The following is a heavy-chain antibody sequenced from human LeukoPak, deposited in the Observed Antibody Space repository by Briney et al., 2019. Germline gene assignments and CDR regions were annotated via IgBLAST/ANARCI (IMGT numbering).Heavy chain of an antibody. V-gene: IGHV3-21*01. CDR2: ITSSGTHI. D-gene: IGHD3-22*01. J-gene: IGHJ4*02. Sequence: GGSLRLSCAASGFTFSSFNMNWVRQAPGKAMEWVSSITSSGTHIFYADSVRGRFTISRDNAKKSLYLQMNSLRAEDTAVYYCARGWNRYYYDSSGSAGLPDYWGQGTLVTVSS. CDR3: ARGWNRYYYDSSGSAGLPDY. CDR1: GFTFSSFN.